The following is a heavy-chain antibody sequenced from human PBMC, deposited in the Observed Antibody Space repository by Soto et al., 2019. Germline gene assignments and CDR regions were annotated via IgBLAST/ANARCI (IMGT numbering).Heavy chain of an antibody. CDR1: ADTFSSSA. Sequence: QVQLVQSGAEVKKPGCSVKVSCKASADTFSSSAFSWVRQAPGQGLEWMGGIIPFFHAENYAQRLQGRVKITADESTSTVYMELSSLRSEDTAIYYCARALISNYHYYGMDVWGQGTTVTVSS. CDR3: ARALISNYHYYGMDV. J-gene: IGHJ6*02. CDR2: IIPFFHAE. V-gene: IGHV1-69*01.